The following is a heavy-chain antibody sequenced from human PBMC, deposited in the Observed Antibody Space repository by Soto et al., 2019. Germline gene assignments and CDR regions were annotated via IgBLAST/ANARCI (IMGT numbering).Heavy chain of an antibody. V-gene: IGHV3-7*01. J-gene: IGHJ6*03. Sequence: PGGSLRLSCAASGFTFSSYWLSWVRQAPGKGLEWVANIKQDGSEKYYVDSVKGRFTISRDNAKNSLYLQMNSLRAEDTALYYCARGALRPLVPDYYYYYMDVWGKGT. CDR1: GFTFSSYW. D-gene: IGHD6-13*01. CDR2: IKQDGSEK. CDR3: ARGALRPLVPDYYYYYMDV.